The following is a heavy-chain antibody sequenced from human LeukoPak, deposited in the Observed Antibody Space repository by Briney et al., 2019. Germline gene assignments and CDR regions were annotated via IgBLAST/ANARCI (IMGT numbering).Heavy chain of an antibody. D-gene: IGHD2-21*02. Sequence: GGSLRLSCAASGFTFSSYAMHWVHQAPGKGLEWVAVISYDGSNKYYADSVKGRFTISRDNSKNTLYLQMNSLRAEDTAVYYCARIAYCGGDCYSNWFDPWGQGTLVTVSS. J-gene: IGHJ5*02. V-gene: IGHV3-30-3*01. CDR3: ARIAYCGGDCYSNWFDP. CDR2: ISYDGSNK. CDR1: GFTFSSYA.